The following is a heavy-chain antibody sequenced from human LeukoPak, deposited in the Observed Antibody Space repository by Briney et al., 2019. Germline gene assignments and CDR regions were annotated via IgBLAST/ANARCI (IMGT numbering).Heavy chain of an antibody. CDR2: VYSGGNT. CDR1: GITLSNYG. CDR3: ASNGENSGTFLQFDC. D-gene: IGHD1-26*01. V-gene: IGHV3-66*02. Sequence: GGSLRLSCAVSGITLSNYGMSWVRQAPGKGLEWVSVVYSGGNTYYTDSVKGRFTISRDNSKNTLYLQMNSLRAEDTAVYFCASNGENSGTFLQFDCWGQGTLVTVSS. J-gene: IGHJ4*02.